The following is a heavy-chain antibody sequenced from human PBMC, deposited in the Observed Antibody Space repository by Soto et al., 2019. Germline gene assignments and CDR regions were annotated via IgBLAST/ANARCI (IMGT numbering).Heavy chain of an antibody. V-gene: IGHV3-30*18. Sequence: QVQLVESGGGVVQPGRSLRLSCAASGFTFSSYGMHWVRQAPGKGLEWVAGISYDGSNKYYADSVKGRFTISRDNYNNALKLQLNSLWAQVTAVYYPAKDLTVAATSVEVPFDSWGQGNLVTFCS. CDR1: GFTFSSYG. D-gene: IGHD2-15*01. CDR3: AKDLTVAATSVEVPFDS. CDR2: ISYDGSNK. J-gene: IGHJ4*02.